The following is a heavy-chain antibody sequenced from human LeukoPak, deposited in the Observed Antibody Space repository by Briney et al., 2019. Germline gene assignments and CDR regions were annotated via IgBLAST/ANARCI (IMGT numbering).Heavy chain of an antibody. Sequence: ASVKVSCKASGYTFTSYYMHWVRQAPGQGLEWMGIINPSGGSTSYAQKFQGRVTMTRDTSASTVYMELSSLRSEDTAVYYCARNYGSGSPPFVFHYWGQGTLVTVSS. D-gene: IGHD3-10*01. CDR1: GYTFTSYY. CDR2: INPSGGST. CDR3: ARNYGSGSPPFVFHY. V-gene: IGHV1-46*01. J-gene: IGHJ4*02.